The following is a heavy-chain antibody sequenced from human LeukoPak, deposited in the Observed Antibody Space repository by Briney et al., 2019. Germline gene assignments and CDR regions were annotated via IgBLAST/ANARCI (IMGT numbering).Heavy chain of an antibody. CDR1: GYTFTSYD. Sequence: ASVKVSCKASGYTFTSYDINWVRQATGQGLEWMGWMNPNSGNTGYAQKFQGRVTMTRNTSISTAYMELSSLRSEDTAVYYCAIYYYDSSGYYYYYYYYGTDVWGQGTTVTVSS. CDR2: MNPNSGNT. J-gene: IGHJ6*02. D-gene: IGHD3-22*01. V-gene: IGHV1-8*01. CDR3: AIYYYDSSGYYYYYYYYGTDV.